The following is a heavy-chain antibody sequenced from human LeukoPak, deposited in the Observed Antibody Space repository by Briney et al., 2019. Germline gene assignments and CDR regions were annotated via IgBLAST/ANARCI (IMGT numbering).Heavy chain of an antibody. J-gene: IGHJ4*02. D-gene: IGHD3-10*01. CDR1: GGSFSGYY. Sequence: PSETLSLTCAVYGGSFSGYYWSWIRQPPGKGLEWIGSIYYSGSTYYNPSLKSRVTISVDTSKNQFSLKLSSVTAADTAVYYCARHFFPYGSGSPFDYWGQGTLVTVSS. V-gene: IGHV4-34*01. CDR2: IYYSGST. CDR3: ARHFFPYGSGSPFDY.